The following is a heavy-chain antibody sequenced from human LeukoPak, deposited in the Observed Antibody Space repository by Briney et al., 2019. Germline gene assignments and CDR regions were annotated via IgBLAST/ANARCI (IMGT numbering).Heavy chain of an antibody. CDR1: GFTFSRYY. CDR3: VRWIASGSGIYWYFDV. J-gene: IGHJ2*01. Sequence: PGGSLRLSCAASGFTFSRYYMTWVRQAPGKGLEWVANIKQDGSEKFYVDSVEGRFTISRDNAKNSLFLQMNSLRAEDTAVYYCVRWIASGSGIYWYFDVWGRGTLVTVSS. CDR2: IKQDGSEK. V-gene: IGHV3-7*01. D-gene: IGHD1-26*01.